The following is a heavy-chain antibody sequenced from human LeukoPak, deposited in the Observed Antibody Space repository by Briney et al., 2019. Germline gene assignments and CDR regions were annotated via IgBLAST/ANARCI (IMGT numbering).Heavy chain of an antibody. CDR2: IYYSGNT. J-gene: IGHJ3*02. CDR3: ARVYDFWSGYSEGAFDI. D-gene: IGHD3-3*01. CDR1: GGSIRSQY. Sequence: PSETLSLTCTVSGGSIRSQYWTWIRQPPGKRLEWIGYIYYSGNTNYNPSLKNRVTISVDTSKNQFSLKVRSVTAADTAVYYCARVYDFWSGYSEGAFDIWGQGTMVTVSS. V-gene: IGHV4-59*11.